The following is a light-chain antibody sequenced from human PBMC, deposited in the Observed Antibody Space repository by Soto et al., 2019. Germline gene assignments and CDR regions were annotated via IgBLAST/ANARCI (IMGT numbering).Light chain of an antibody. J-gene: IGKJ2*01. CDR3: QQYAKSPLYT. Sequence: EIGLTQSPGTLSLSPGESATLSCRASQRISSTYLAWYHQKRGQAPRLLIYDASSRATGISDRFSGSGSGTDFALTISRLGPEDFGVYYCQQYAKSPLYTFGQGTKLEIK. V-gene: IGKV3-20*01. CDR1: QRISSTY. CDR2: DAS.